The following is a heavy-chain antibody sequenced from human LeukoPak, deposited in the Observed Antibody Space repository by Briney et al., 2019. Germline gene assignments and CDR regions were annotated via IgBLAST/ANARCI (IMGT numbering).Heavy chain of an antibody. CDR3: ARDDRFGESRFDP. D-gene: IGHD3-10*01. CDR1: GFTFSDYY. J-gene: IGHJ5*02. Sequence: AGGSLRLSCAASGFTFSDYYMSWIRQAPGKGLEWVSYISSSGSTIYYADSVKGRFTISRDNAKNSLYLQMNSLRAEDTAVYYCARDDRFGESRFDPWGQGTLVTVSS. CDR2: ISSSGSTI. V-gene: IGHV3-11*01.